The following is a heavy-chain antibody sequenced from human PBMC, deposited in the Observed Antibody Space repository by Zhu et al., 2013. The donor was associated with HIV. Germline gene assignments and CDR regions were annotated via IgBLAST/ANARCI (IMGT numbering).Heavy chain of an antibody. CDR1: GYTFTSYG. Sequence: QVQLVQSGAEVKKPGASVKVSCKASGYTFTSYGISWVRQAPGQGLEWMGWISAYNGNTNYAQKLQGRVTMTTDTSTSTAYMELRSLRSDDTAVYYCARDSRGAYYCSGGSCYLRRFDYWGQGTLVTVSS. V-gene: IGHV1-18*04. J-gene: IGHJ4*02. D-gene: IGHD2-15*01. CDR3: ARDSRGAYYCSGGSCYLRRFDY. CDR2: ISAYNGNT.